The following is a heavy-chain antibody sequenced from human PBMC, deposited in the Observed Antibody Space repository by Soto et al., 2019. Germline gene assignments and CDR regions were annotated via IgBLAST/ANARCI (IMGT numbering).Heavy chain of an antibody. V-gene: IGHV3-21*01. CDR3: ARGAGIAVAGTLGVDY. Sequence: GGSLRLSCAASGFTFSSYSMNWVRQAPGKGLEWVSSISSSSSYIYYADSVKGRFTISRDNAKNSLYLQMNSLRAEDTAVYYCARGAGIAVAGTLGVDYWGQGTLVTVSS. D-gene: IGHD6-19*01. CDR2: ISSSSSYI. CDR1: GFTFSSYS. J-gene: IGHJ4*02.